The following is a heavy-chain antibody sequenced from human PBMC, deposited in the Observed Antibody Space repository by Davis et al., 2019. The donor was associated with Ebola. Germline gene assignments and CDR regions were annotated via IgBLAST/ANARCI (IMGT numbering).Heavy chain of an antibody. V-gene: IGHV7-4-1*02. Sequence: ASVKVSCKASGYTFTNYAINWVRQAPGQGLEWMGWINTNTGNPTYAQGFTGRFVFSLDTSVSTAYLQISSLKAEDTAVYYCARCEENPDTTMVSCFDYWGQGTLVTVSS. CDR1: GYTFTNYA. CDR2: INTNTGNP. J-gene: IGHJ4*02. D-gene: IGHD5-18*01. CDR3: ARCEENPDTTMVSCFDY.